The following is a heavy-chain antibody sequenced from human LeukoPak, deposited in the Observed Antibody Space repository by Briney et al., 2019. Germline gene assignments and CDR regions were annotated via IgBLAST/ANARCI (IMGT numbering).Heavy chain of an antibody. D-gene: IGHD5-24*01. CDR2: IKQDGSEK. J-gene: IGHJ4*02. CDR3: ASSLVEMATMPPDY. CDR1: GLTVSSNY. Sequence: PGGSLRLSCAASGLTVSSNYMSWVRQAPGKGLEWVANIKQDGSEKYYVDSVKGRFTISRDNAKNSLYLQMNSLRAEDTAVYYCASSLVEMATMPPDYWGQGTLVTVSS. V-gene: IGHV3-7*01.